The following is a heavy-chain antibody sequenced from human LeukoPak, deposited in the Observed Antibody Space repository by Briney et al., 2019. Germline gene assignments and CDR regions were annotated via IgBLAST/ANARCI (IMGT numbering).Heavy chain of an antibody. CDR2: FDPEDGET. D-gene: IGHD2-2*01. Sequence: ASVKVSCKVSGYTLTELSMHWVRQAPGEGLEWMGGFDPEDGETIYAQKFQGRVTMTEDTSTDTAYMELSSLRSEDTAVYYCATSELDQLLTSLYYWGQGTLVTVSS. J-gene: IGHJ4*02. CDR3: ATSELDQLLTSLYY. V-gene: IGHV1-24*01. CDR1: GYTLTELS.